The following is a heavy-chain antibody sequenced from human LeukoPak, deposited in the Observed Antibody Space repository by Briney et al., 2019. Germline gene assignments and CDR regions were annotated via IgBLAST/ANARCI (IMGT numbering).Heavy chain of an antibody. J-gene: IGHJ4*02. CDR1: GYSFTSYW. D-gene: IGHD5-18*01. CDR3: ARPRTGARGYSYGPPDY. CDR2: IYPGDSDT. Sequence: GESLQISCKGSGYSFTSYWIGWGRQVPGKGLEWMGIIYPGDSDTRYSPSFQGQVTISADKSISTAYLQWSSLKASDTAMYYCARPRTGARGYSYGPPDYWGQGTLVTVSS. V-gene: IGHV5-51*01.